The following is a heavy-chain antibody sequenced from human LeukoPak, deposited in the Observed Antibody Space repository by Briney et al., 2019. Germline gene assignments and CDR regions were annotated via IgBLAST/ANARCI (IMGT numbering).Heavy chain of an antibody. V-gene: IGHV4-39*07. CDR2: IYYSGNT. D-gene: IGHD3-10*01. CDR3: ARGGYYGSGNDFRFDP. CDR1: GGSISSSDYY. Sequence: PSETLSLTCTVSGGSISSSDYYWAWIRQPPGKGLEWIGNIYYSGNTYYNSSLKSRVTISVETSKNQFSLKLKSVTAADTAVYYCARGGYYGSGNDFRFDPWGQGTLVTVSS. J-gene: IGHJ5*02.